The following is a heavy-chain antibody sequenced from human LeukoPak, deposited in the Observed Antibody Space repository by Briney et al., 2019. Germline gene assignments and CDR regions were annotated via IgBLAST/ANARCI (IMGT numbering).Heavy chain of an antibody. J-gene: IGHJ4*02. V-gene: IGHV1-69*05. CDR2: IIPTFGTA. D-gene: IGHD2-15*01. CDR1: GGTFSGYA. CDR3: ARDRGYCSGGSCYSLSHPQYYFDY. Sequence: ASVKVSCKASGGTFSGYAISWVRQAPGQGLEWMGGIIPTFGTANYAQKFQGRVTITTDESTSTAYMELSSLRFEDTAVYYCARDRGYCSGGSCYSLSHPQYYFDYWGQGTLVTVSS.